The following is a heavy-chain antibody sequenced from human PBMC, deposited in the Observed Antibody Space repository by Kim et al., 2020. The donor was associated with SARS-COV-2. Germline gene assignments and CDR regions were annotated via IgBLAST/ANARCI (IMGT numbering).Heavy chain of an antibody. CDR3: AKSRPFYYDS. Sequence: TFYTDSVKGRFTISRDNSKNMLFLQMNSLRTDDTALYYCAKSRPFYYDSWGQGTLVTVSS. CDR2: T. J-gene: IGHJ4*02. D-gene: IGHD3-10*01. V-gene: IGHV3-23*01.